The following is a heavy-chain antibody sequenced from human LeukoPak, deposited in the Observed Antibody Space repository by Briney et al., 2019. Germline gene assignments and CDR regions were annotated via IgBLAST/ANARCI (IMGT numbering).Heavy chain of an antibody. CDR3: VRERYGATGGWFDP. V-gene: IGHV1-2*02. J-gene: IGHJ5*02. Sequence: PRASVKVSCKASGYTFTGYYMHWVRQAPGQGLEWMGWINPNSGGTNYAQKFQGRVTMTRDTSISTAYMELSRLRSDDTAVYYCVRERYGATGGWFDPWGQGTLVTVSS. CDR2: INPNSGGT. D-gene: IGHD4-17*01. CDR1: GYTFTGYY.